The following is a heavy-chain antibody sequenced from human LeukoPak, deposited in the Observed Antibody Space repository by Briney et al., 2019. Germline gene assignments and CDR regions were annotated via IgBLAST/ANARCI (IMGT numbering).Heavy chain of an antibody. CDR2: MNPNSGNT. J-gene: IGHJ4*02. Sequence: EASVKVSCKASGYTFTSYDINWVRQATGQGLEWMGWMNPNSGNTGYAQKFQGRVTFTRNTSISTAYMDLSSLRSEDTAVYYCARAIPPPHCTTITCFKPFDYWGQGTLVTVSS. CDR1: GYTFTSYD. D-gene: IGHD2-2*01. V-gene: IGHV1-8*03. CDR3: ARAIPPPHCTTITCFKPFDY.